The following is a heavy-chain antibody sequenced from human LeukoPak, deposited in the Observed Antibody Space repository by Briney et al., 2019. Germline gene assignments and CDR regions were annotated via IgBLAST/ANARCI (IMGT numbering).Heavy chain of an antibody. V-gene: IGHV3-21*01. CDR1: GFTFSSYS. D-gene: IGHD3-10*01. J-gene: IGHJ3*02. Sequence: TAGGSLRLSCAASGFTFSSYSMNWVRQAPGKGLEWVSSISSTGTYMYYADSVKGRFTISRDNAKNSLYLQMNSLRAEDTAVYYCARDPVRGALDGFDIWGQGTMVTVSS. CDR2: ISSTGTYM. CDR3: ARDPVRGALDGFDI.